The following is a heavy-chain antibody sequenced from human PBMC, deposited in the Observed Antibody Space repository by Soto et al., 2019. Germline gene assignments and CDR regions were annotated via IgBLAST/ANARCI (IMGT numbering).Heavy chain of an antibody. Sequence: PGGSLRLSCAASGFTVSSNYMSWVRQAPGKGLEWVSVIYSGGSTYYADSVKGRFTISRDNSKNTLYLQMNSLRAEDTAVYYCAREFGYDILTGYSDVWGQGTTVTVSS. J-gene: IGHJ6*02. CDR3: AREFGYDILTGYSDV. CDR2: IYSGGST. CDR1: GFTVSSNY. V-gene: IGHV3-53*01. D-gene: IGHD3-9*01.